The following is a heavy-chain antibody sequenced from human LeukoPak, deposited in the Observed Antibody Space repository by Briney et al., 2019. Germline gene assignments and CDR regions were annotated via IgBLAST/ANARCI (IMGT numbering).Heavy chain of an antibody. V-gene: IGHV4-34*01. CDR2: MSPSGSS. CDR1: GGSFSDYY. CDR3: ARGRQDVNMILVVMAGVSYYLDV. Sequence: SETLSLTCAVYGGSFSDYYWTWIRQTPGKGLEWIGEMSPSGSSNYNPSLKSRVTISVDTSKNQFSLKLRSVTAADTAVYYCARGRQDVNMILVVMAGVSYYLDVWSKGTTVTVS. D-gene: IGHD3-22*01. J-gene: IGHJ6*03.